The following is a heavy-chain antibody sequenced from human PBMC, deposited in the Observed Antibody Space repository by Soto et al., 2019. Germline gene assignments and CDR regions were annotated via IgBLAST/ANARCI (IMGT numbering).Heavy chain of an antibody. CDR1: GGTFSSYA. D-gene: IGHD2-2*01. CDR3: ARDLYDCSSTSCYVNWFDP. V-gene: IGHV1-69*13. Sequence: SVKVSCKASGGTFSSYAISWVRQAPGQGLEWMGGIIPIFGTANYAQKFQGRVTITADESTSTAYMELSSLRSEDTAVYYRARDLYDCSSTSCYVNWFDPWGQGTLVTVSS. J-gene: IGHJ5*02. CDR2: IIPIFGTA.